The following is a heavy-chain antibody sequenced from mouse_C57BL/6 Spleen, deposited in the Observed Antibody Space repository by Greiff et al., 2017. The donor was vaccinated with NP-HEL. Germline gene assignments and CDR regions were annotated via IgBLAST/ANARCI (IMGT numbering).Heavy chain of an antibody. CDR2: IDPSDSYT. J-gene: IGHJ3*01. D-gene: IGHD1-1*01. CDR1: GYTFTSYW. Sequence: QVQLQQPGAELVMPGASVKLSCKASGYTFTSYWMHWVKQRPGQGLEWIGEIDPSDSYTNYNQKFKGKSTLTVDKSSSTAYMQRSSLTSEDSAVYYCARWGYGSEAYWGQGTLVTVSA. V-gene: IGHV1-69*01. CDR3: ARWGYGSEAY.